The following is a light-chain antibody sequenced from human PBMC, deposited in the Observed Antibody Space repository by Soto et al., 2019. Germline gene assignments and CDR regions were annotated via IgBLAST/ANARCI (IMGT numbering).Light chain of an antibody. CDR3: CSYAGSYTPV. Sequence: QSVLTQPRSVSGSPGQSVTISCTGTSSDVGGYNYVSWYQQHPGKAPKLIIYDVSKRPSGVPDRFSGSKSGNTASLTISGLQAEDEADYFCCSYAGSYTPVFGGGTKLTV. CDR1: SSDVGGYNY. J-gene: IGLJ2*01. CDR2: DVS. V-gene: IGLV2-11*01.